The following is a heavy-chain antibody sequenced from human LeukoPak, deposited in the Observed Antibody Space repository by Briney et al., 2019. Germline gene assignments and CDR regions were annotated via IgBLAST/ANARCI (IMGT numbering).Heavy chain of an antibody. CDR1: GLTFSSSG. CDR2: IRYDETNK. J-gene: IGHJ4*02. V-gene: IGHV3-30*02. CDR3: AKGVYGGSSGGFYFDY. D-gene: IGHD1-26*01. Sequence: GGSLRLSCAASGLTFSSSGMHWVRQAPGKGLEWVAFIRYDETNKHYADSVKGRFTISRDNSKNKLYLQMNSLRSEDTAVYYCAKGVYGGSSGGFYFDYWGQGALVTVSS.